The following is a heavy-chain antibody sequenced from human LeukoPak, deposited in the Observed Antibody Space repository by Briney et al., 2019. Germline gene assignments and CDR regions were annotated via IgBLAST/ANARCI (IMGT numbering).Heavy chain of an antibody. CDR1: GYTFTSYA. Sequence: DSVKVSCKASGYTFTSYAMHWVRQAPGQRLEWMGWVNPGNGNTQYSQKFQDRVTISRDTSASTAYMELSSLRSEDTAVYYCARGTTVMVTYWGQGTLVTVSS. J-gene: IGHJ4*02. V-gene: IGHV1-3*01. D-gene: IGHD5-18*01. CDR2: VNPGNGNT. CDR3: ARGTTVMVTY.